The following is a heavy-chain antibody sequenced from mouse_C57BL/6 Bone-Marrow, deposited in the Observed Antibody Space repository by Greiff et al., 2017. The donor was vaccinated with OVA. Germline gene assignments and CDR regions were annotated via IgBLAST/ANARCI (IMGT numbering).Heavy chain of an antibody. D-gene: IGHD2-1*01. J-gene: IGHJ1*03. Sequence: VQLKESGPGLVAPSQSLSITCTVSGFSLTSYGVHWVRQPPGKGLEWLVVIWSDGSTTYNSALKSRLSISKDNSKSQVFLKMNSRQTYDTAMYYCARHRDGNYLYFDVWGTGTTVTVSS. V-gene: IGHV2-6-1*01. CDR2: IWSDGST. CDR3: ARHRDGNYLYFDV. CDR1: GFSLTSYG.